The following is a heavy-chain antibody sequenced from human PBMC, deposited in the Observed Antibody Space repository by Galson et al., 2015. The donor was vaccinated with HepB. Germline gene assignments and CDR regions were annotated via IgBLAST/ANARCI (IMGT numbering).Heavy chain of an antibody. CDR1: GYTFNDYG. J-gene: IGHJ4*02. D-gene: IGHD3-10*01. Sequence: SVKVSCKASGYTFNDYGICWVRQAPGQGLEWMGCIRTYNGNTRNPQKFQGRVTLTTDTSTSTAYMELRSLKSDDTAVYYCARGNYYASESYYFWGQGTLVTVSS. CDR3: ARGNYYASESYYF. V-gene: IGHV1-18*01. CDR2: IRTYNGNT.